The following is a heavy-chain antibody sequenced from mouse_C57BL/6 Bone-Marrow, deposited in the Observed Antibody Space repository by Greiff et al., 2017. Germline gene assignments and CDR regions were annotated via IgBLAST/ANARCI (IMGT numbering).Heavy chain of an antibody. D-gene: IGHD1-1*01. Sequence: EVMLVESGEGLVKPGGSLKLSCAASGFTFSSYAMSWVRQTPEKRLEWVAYISSGGDYIYYADTVKGRFTISRDNARNTLYLQMSRLKSEDTAMYYCTRDITTVEYGDFDVWGTGTTVTVSS. V-gene: IGHV5-9-1*02. J-gene: IGHJ1*03. CDR1: GFTFSSYA. CDR2: ISSGGDYI. CDR3: TRDITTVEYGDFDV.